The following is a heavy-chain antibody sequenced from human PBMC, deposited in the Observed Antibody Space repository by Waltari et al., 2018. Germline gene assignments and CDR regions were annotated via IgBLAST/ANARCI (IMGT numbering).Heavy chain of an antibody. CDR1: GFMXASNA. CDR2: ISSSSXTI. Sequence: XXGXGLIHXGGXLRLSCAASGFMXASNAMSWVRQAPGKGLGWVSYISSSSXTIFYXDSVKGRFTIXRDNAKNSLYLQMNSLRXEDTAVYYXAXDLXSGSGSYYELGXWGQGTLVTVSS. D-gene: IGHD1-26*01. J-gene: IGHJ4*02. V-gene: IGHV3-48*01. CDR3: AXDLXSGSGSYYELGX.